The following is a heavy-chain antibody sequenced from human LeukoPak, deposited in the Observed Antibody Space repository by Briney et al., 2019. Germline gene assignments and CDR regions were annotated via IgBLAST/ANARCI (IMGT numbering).Heavy chain of an antibody. CDR3: AVDTAMVSY. CDR2: ISYDGSDR. D-gene: IGHD5-18*01. CDR1: GFTFSSYS. V-gene: IGHV3-30*03. Sequence: GGSLRLSCTASGFTFSSYSLNWVRQAPGKGLEWVAVISYDGSDRYYADSVKGRFTISRDNSKNTLYLQMNSLRAEDTAVYYCAVDTAMVSYWGQGTLVTVSS. J-gene: IGHJ4*02.